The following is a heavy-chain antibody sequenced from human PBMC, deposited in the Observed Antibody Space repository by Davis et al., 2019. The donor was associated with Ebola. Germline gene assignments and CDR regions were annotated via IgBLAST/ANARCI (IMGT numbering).Heavy chain of an antibody. CDR1: GFTFSSYA. CDR2: ISYDGSNK. Sequence: GGSLRLSCAASGFTFSSYAMHWVRQAPGKGLEWVAVISYDGSNKYYADSVKGRFTISRDNSKNTLYLQMNSLRAEDTAVYYCASGIDDYGGNSVDYWGQGTLVTVSS. V-gene: IGHV3-30-3*02. CDR3: ASGIDDYGGNSVDY. D-gene: IGHD4-23*01. J-gene: IGHJ4*02.